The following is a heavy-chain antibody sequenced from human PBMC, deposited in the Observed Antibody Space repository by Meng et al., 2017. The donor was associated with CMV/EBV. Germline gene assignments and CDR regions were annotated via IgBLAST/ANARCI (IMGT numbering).Heavy chain of an antibody. Sequence: KVSCKGSGYSFTSYWIGWVRQMPGKGLEWMGIIYPGDSDTGYSPSFQGQVTISADKSISTAYLQWSSLKASDTAMYYCARQYCSSTSCRRLNYYYYYGMDVWGQGTTVTVSS. J-gene: IGHJ6*02. CDR2: IYPGDSDT. CDR3: ARQYCSSTSCRRLNYYYYYGMDV. V-gene: IGHV5-51*01. D-gene: IGHD2-2*01. CDR1: GYSFTSYW.